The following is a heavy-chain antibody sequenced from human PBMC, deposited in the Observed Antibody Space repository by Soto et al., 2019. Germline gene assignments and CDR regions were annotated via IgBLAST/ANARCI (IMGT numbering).Heavy chain of an antibody. CDR1: GFTFSSYE. D-gene: IGHD6-13*01. Sequence: GGSLRLSCAASGFTFSSYEMNWVRQAPGKGLEWVSYISSSGSTIHYADSVKGRFTISRDNAKNSLYLQMNSLRAEDTAVYYCARDGDSSSWYYYYYGMDVWGQGTTVTVSS. J-gene: IGHJ6*02. CDR3: ARDGDSSSWYYYYYGMDV. V-gene: IGHV3-48*03. CDR2: ISSSGSTI.